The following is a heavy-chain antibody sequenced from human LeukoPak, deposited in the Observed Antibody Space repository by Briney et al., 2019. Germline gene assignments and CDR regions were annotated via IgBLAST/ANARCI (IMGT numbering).Heavy chain of an antibody. J-gene: IGHJ4*02. CDR1: GGSISSYY. V-gene: IGHV4-59*01. D-gene: IGHD1-26*01. Sequence: PSETLSLTCTVSGGSISSYYWSWIRQPPGKGLEWIGYIYYSGSTNYNPSLKSQVTISVDTSKNQFSLKLSSVTAADTAVYYCARDRGGRYYHYFDYWGQGTLVTVSS. CDR3: ARDRGGRYYHYFDY. CDR2: IYYSGST.